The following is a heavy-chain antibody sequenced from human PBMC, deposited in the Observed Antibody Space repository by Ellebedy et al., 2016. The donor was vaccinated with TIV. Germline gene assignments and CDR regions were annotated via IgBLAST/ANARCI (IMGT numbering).Heavy chain of an antibody. V-gene: IGHV3-30*04. CDR2: MSFAGSDE. CDR3: ARPQNSYGYFYFFDH. J-gene: IGHJ4*02. CDR1: GFSFSTHA. D-gene: IGHD5-18*01. Sequence: GGSLRLSCAASGFSFSTHAMHWVRQAPGKGLQWVAVMSFAGSDEYYAESVKGRFTISRDNSKNMLYLQMDSLRLEDTALYYCARPQNSYGYFYFFDHWGQGTLVTVSS.